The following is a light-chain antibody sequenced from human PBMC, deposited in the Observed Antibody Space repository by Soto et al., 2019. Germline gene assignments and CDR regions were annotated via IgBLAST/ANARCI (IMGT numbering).Light chain of an antibody. CDR2: DAS. CDR3: QQRINWPPVT. J-gene: IGKJ4*01. Sequence: VLTQSPATLSLSPGERATLSCRASQSVSTYLAWYQQKPGQAPRLLIYDASNRATGIPARFSGSGSGTDFTLTISSLEPEDFAGYYCQQRINWPPVTFGGGTKVEIK. V-gene: IGKV3-11*01. CDR1: QSVSTY.